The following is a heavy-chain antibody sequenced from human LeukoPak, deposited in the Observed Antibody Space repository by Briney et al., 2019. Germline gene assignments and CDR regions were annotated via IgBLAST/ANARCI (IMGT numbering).Heavy chain of an antibody. CDR2: ISSSSNTI. D-gene: IGHD6-13*01. CDR1: GFTFSSYS. Sequence: GGSLRLSCAASGFTFSSYSMNWVRQAPGKGLEWVSYISSSSNTIYYADSVKGRFTISRDNAQNSLYLQMNSLRDEDTAVYYCSRDLGSSWSFDYWGQGTLVTVSS. V-gene: IGHV3-48*02. CDR3: SRDLGSSWSFDY. J-gene: IGHJ4*02.